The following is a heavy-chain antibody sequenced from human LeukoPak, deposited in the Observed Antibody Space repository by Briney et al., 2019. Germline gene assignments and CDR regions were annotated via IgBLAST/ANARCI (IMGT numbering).Heavy chain of an antibody. D-gene: IGHD3-3*02. J-gene: IGHJ4*02. CDR3: ARGPLARYYFDY. CDR2: IYYSGST. V-gene: IGHV4-59*13. CDR1: GRTISSYY. Sequence: SETLSLTCTISGRTISSYYWSWIRQPPGKGLEWIGYIYYSGSTNYNPSLKSRVTISVDTSKNQFSLKLSSVTAADTAVYYCARGPLARYYFDYWGQGTLVTVSS.